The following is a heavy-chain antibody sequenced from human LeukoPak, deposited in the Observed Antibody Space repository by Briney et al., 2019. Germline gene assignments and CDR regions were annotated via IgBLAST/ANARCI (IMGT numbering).Heavy chain of an antibody. V-gene: IGHV3-30*02. CDR3: AKNLGHYDSSGFLFDY. D-gene: IGHD3-22*01. CDR2: IRYDGFNE. J-gene: IGHJ4*02. CDR1: GFTFSAYA. Sequence: RGSLRRSCAASGFTFSAYAMHWVRQAPGKGLDWVAFIRYDGFNEYYADSVKGRFTISRDNSKNTVYLQMNSLRAEDTAVYYCAKNLGHYDSSGFLFDYWGQGALVTVSS.